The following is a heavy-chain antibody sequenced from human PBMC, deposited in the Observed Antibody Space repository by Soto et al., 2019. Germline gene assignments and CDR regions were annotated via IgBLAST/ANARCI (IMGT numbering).Heavy chain of an antibody. V-gene: IGHV4-30-4*01. Sequence: SETLSLTCTVSCDSLSRGDYYWGWVRQPPGKGLEWIGYIYYSGRTYYNPSLKSRLTISLDTSKNHFSLKLSSVTAADTAVYYCARGRTHSSFDYWGLGTLVTVSS. CDR3: ARGRTHSSFDY. CDR2: IYYSGRT. CDR1: CDSLSRGDYY. J-gene: IGHJ4*02.